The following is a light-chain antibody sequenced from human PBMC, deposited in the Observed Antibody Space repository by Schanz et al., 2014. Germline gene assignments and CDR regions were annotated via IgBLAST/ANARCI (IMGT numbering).Light chain of an antibody. CDR1: QSVSYNY. CDR2: AAS. Sequence: EIVLTQSPGTLSLSPGEGATLSCRASQSVSYNYVAWYQQKPGQAPRLLIYAASRRAPGIPDRFSGSGSGTDFTLTISRLEPEDFAVYYCQQHDFSLVTFGGGTKVEIK. J-gene: IGKJ4*01. V-gene: IGKV3-20*01. CDR3: QQHDFSLVT.